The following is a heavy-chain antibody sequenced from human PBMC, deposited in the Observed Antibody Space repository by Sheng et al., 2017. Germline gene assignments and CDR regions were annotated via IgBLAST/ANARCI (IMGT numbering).Heavy chain of an antibody. CDR1: GLTVSSSY. CDR3: ARGSCSGGSCYLH. J-gene: IGHJ4*02. V-gene: IGHV3-53*01. CDR2: IYSGGNT. Sequence: EVQLVESGGGLIQPGGSLRLSCAASGLTVSSSYMSWVRQAPGKGLEWVSSIYSGGNTYYADSVKGRFTISRDNSKNTLYLQMNSLRAEDTAVYYCARGSCSGGSCYLHWGQGTLVTVSS. D-gene: IGHD2-15*01.